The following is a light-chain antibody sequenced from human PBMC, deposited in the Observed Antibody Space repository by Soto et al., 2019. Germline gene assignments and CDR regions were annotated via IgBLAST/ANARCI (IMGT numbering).Light chain of an antibody. CDR1: RRVSGNF. V-gene: IGKV3-20*01. CDR3: RQYGRSLGFA. J-gene: IGKJ4*01. CDR2: GAS. Sequence: EIVLAQSPGTLSFSLVESATLSCRARRRVSGNFLAWYQEKPGQAPRLLIYGASSRATGIPDRFSGSGSGTDFTLTISRLEPEDFAVYYCRQYGRSLGFAFGGGTKVDIK.